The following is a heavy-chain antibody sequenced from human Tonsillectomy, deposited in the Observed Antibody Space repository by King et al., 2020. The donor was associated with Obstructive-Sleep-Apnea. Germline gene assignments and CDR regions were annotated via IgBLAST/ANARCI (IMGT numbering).Heavy chain of an antibody. V-gene: IGHV4-34*01. J-gene: IGHJ5*02. CDR2: INNSGIT. CDR1: VGSFSDYY. D-gene: IGHD6-13*01. CDR3: ARGSGAAAVNWFDP. Sequence: VQLQQWGAGLLKPSETLSLICAVYVGSFSDYYWSWILQPPWKGLEWIGEINNSGITNYNTSLKSRVTISVDTSNNQFSLKLRSVTVSDTAVYYCARGSGAAAVNWFDPWGQGTLVTVSS.